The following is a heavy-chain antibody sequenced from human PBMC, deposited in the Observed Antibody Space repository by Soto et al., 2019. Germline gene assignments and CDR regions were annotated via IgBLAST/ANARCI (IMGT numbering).Heavy chain of an antibody. J-gene: IGHJ4*02. CDR1: GFTFSTYE. CDR3: VGNTMRASAAASLDY. Sequence: EVQLVESGGGLVQPGGSLRLSCAASGFTFSTYEFNWVRQAPGRGLEWISYISVSGNIIRYADSVKVRFTVSRDNAENSLYLHMSSLIIDDTYVSFCVGNTMRASAAASLDYWGQGTQVIVSS. V-gene: IGHV3-48*03. D-gene: IGHD6-13*01. CDR2: ISVSGNII.